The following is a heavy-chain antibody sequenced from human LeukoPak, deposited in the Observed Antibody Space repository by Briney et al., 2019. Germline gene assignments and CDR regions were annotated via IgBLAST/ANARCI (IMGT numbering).Heavy chain of an antibody. J-gene: IGHJ6*02. CDR1: SDSINDYF. V-gene: IGHV4-59*04. CDR2: LYYSGST. CDR3: ARQYQEMAYYYYYYGMDV. Sequence: SETLSLTCAVSSDSINDYFWSWLRQPPGKGLEWIGYLYYSGSTYYNPSLKSRVTISVDTSKNQFSLKLSSVTAADTAVYYCARQYQEMAYYYYYYGMDVWGQGTTVTVSS. D-gene: IGHD5-24*01.